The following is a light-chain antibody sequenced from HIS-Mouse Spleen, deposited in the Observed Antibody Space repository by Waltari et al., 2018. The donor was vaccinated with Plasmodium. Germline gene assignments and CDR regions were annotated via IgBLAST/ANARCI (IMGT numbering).Light chain of an antibody. J-gene: IGKJ1*01. CDR1: QSISSY. V-gene: IGKV1-39*01. CDR2: SAS. Sequence: DIQMTQSPSSLSASVGDRVTITCLASQSISSYLNWYQQKPGKAPKLLIYSASSLQSGVPSRFRGRGSGPDFTFTISSLQPEDFATYFWQQSYSTWTFGQGTKVE. CDR3: QQSYSTWT.